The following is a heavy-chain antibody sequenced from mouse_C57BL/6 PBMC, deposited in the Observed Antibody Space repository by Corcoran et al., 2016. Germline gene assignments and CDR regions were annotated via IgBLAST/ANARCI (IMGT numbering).Heavy chain of an antibody. V-gene: IGHV9-3*01. D-gene: IGHD2-10*02. CDR2: INTYSGVP. Sequence: QIQLVQSGPELKKPGETVKISCKASGYTFTTYGMSWVKQAPGKGLKWRGWINTYSGVPTYADDFKGRFAFSLETSASTAYLQINNLKNEDTATYFCARCGYGKAWFAYWGQGTLVTVSA. CDR1: GYTFTTYG. CDR3: ARCGYGKAWFAY. J-gene: IGHJ3*01.